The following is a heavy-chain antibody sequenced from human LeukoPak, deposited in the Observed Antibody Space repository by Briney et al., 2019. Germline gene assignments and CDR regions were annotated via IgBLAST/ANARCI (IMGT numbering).Heavy chain of an antibody. Sequence: GGSLRLSCAASGVTFSNYGMHWVRQAPGKGLEWVAVIWHDGSNKYYADSVKGRFTISRDDSKNTLYLQMNSLRDDDTAVYFCARTSGIAAAGMLDYWGQGTLVTVSS. D-gene: IGHD6-13*01. CDR1: GVTFSNYG. J-gene: IGHJ4*02. CDR3: ARTSGIAAAGMLDY. V-gene: IGHV3-33*01. CDR2: IWHDGSNK.